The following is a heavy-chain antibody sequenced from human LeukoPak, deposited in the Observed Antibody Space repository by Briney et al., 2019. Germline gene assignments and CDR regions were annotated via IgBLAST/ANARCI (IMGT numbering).Heavy chain of an antibody. Sequence: PSETLSLTCTVSGGSISSGDYYWSWIRQHPGKGLEWIGYVYFSGSTYYNPSLKSRVTISVDTSKNQFSLKLSSVTAADTAVYYCARVPGGNSVDYWGQGTLVTVSS. CDR1: GGSISSGDYY. CDR2: VYFSGST. CDR3: ARVPGGNSVDY. J-gene: IGHJ4*02. V-gene: IGHV4-31*03. D-gene: IGHD4-23*01.